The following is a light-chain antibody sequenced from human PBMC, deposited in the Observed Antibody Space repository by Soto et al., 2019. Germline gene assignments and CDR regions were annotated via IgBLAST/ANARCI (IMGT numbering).Light chain of an antibody. Sequence: EIVLTQSPATLSLSPGERATLSCRASQTVTNYLAWYQQKPGQAPRLLIYDASNRATGIPARFSGSGSETDFTLTISSLEPEDFAVYYCQQRRSWPITFGQGTRLEIK. J-gene: IGKJ5*01. V-gene: IGKV3-11*01. CDR1: QTVTNY. CDR3: QQRRSWPIT. CDR2: DAS.